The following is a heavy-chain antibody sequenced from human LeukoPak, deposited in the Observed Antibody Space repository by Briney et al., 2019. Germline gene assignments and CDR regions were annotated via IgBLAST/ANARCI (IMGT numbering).Heavy chain of an antibody. J-gene: IGHJ4*02. CDR2: IKSKTDGGTT. CDR1: GFTFGDYA. CDR3: TTDFWSGYDY. V-gene: IGHV3-15*01. D-gene: IGHD3-3*01. Sequence: GGSLRLSCTASGFTFGDYAMSWVRQAPGKGLEWVGRIKSKTDGGTTDYAAPVKGRSTISRDDSKNTLYLQMNSLKTEDTAVYYCTTDFWSGYDYWGQGTLVTVSS.